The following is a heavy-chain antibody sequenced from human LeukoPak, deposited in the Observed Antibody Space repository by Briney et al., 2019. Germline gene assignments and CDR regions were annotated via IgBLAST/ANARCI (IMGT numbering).Heavy chain of an antibody. V-gene: IGHV3-48*03. J-gene: IGHJ4*02. Sequence: GGSLRLSCAASGFTFSSYEMNWVRQAPGKGLERVSYISSSGSTIYYAASVKGRFTISRDNAKNSLYLQMNSLRAEDTAVYYCARDGKGRNRIGYYFDYWGQGTLVTVSS. CDR3: ARDGKGRNRIGYYFDY. CDR1: GFTFSSYE. CDR2: ISSSGSTI. D-gene: IGHD3-10*01.